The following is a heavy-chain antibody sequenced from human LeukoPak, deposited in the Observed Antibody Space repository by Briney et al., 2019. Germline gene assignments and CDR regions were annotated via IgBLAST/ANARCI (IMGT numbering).Heavy chain of an antibody. V-gene: IGHV3-7*01. D-gene: IGHD3-10*01. CDR1: GFTFSSYW. CDR3: ARETYYYGSGSYPDC. J-gene: IGHJ4*02. CDR2: IKQDGSEK. Sequence: PGGSLRLSCAASGFTFSSYWMSWVRQAPGKGLEWVANIKQDGSEKYYVDSVKGRFTISRDNAKNSLYLQMNSLRAEDTAVYYCARETYYYGSGSYPDCWGQGTLVTVSS.